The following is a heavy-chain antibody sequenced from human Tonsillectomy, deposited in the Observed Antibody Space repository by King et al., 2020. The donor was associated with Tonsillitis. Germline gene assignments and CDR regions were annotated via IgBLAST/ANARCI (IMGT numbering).Heavy chain of an antibody. CDR2: FYHSGTT. J-gene: IGHJ2*01. CDR3: AKDMNYYDSSDRYFDL. D-gene: IGHD3-22*01. V-gene: IGHV4-38-2*01. Sequence: VQLQESGPGLVKPSETLSLTCAVSGCSISTGYYWGWIRQPPGKGLEWIGSFYHSGTTYYPPSLKSRVTISVDTSRNQFCLKLSSVTAADTAVYYCAKDMNYYDSSDRYFDLWGRGSLVTVSS. CDR1: GCSISTGYY.